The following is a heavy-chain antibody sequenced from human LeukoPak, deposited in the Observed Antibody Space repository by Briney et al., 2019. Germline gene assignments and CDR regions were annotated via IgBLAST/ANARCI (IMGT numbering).Heavy chain of an antibody. J-gene: IGHJ3*02. V-gene: IGHV3-23*01. CDR3: AKDRVYYDSSGLAFDI. CDR2: ISGSGGST. CDR1: GFTFSSYG. D-gene: IGHD3-22*01. Sequence: GGSLRLSCAASGFTFSSYGMSWVRQAPGKGLEWVSAISGSGGSTYYADSVKGRFTISRDNSKNTLYLQMNSLRAEDTAVYYCAKDRVYYDSSGLAFDIWGQGTMVTVSS.